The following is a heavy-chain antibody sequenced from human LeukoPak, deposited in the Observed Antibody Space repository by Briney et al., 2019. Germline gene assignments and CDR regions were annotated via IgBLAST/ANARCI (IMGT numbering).Heavy chain of an antibody. Sequence: SQTLSLTCAISGDSVSSNSATWNWIRQSPSRGLEWLGRTYYRTKWFNDYAVSVKSRITVNPDTSENQFSLQLNSVTPEDTAVYYCTRAFLYSSSSTFDYWGQGTLVTVSS. CDR3: TRAFLYSSSSTFDY. V-gene: IGHV6-1*01. CDR1: GDSVSSNSAT. J-gene: IGHJ4*02. CDR2: TYYRTKWFN. D-gene: IGHD6-13*01.